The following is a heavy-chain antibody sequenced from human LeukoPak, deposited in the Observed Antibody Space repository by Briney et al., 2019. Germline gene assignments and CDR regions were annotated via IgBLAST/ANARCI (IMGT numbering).Heavy chain of an antibody. D-gene: IGHD1-14*01. V-gene: IGHV4-61*09. CDR2: IHNSGST. Sequence: SETLSLTCTVSGGSISSDNFYWSWIRQPAGKGLEWIGHIHNSGSTNYNPSLKSRLTLSVDTSKHQFSLMLTSVTAADTAIYYCARQPGGTAAFDVWAQGTMVTVSS. J-gene: IGHJ3*01. CDR1: GGSISSDNFY. CDR3: ARQPGGTAAFDV.